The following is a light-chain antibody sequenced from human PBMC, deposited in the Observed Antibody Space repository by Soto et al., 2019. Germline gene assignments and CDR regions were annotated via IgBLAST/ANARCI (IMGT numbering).Light chain of an antibody. CDR3: CSYAVRDTFYV. Sequence: QSVLTQPRSVSGSPGQSVLISCTGTSNDVGAYNYVSWYQQHPGRAPKLVIYDVFKRPSGIPARFSGSKSGNTASLTTSGLQAEDEADYFCCSYAVRDTFYVFGTGTKVTVL. CDR1: SNDVGAYNY. J-gene: IGLJ1*01. CDR2: DVF. V-gene: IGLV2-11*01.